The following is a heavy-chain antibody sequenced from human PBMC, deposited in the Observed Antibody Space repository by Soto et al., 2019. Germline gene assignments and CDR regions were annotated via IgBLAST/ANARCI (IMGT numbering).Heavy chain of an antibody. CDR2: IKSKTDGGTT. D-gene: IGHD4-17*01. Sequence: GGSLRLSCAASGFTFSNAWMNWVRQAPGKGLEWVGRIKSKTDGGTTDYAAPVKGRFTISRDDSKNTLYLQMNSLKTEDTAVYYCTTDPSQTTVTDYNWFGPWGPGTLVTVSS. CDR1: GFTFSNAW. V-gene: IGHV3-15*07. J-gene: IGHJ5*02. CDR3: TTDPSQTTVTDYNWFGP.